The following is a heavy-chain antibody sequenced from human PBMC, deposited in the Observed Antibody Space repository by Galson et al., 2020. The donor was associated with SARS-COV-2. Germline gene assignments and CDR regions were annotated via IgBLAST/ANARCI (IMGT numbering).Heavy chain of an antibody. D-gene: IGHD4-17*01. J-gene: IGHJ4*02. V-gene: IGHV4-34*01. CDR3: ARTSSTATREYYFDY. Sequence: SETLSLTCAVYGGSFGGYYWSWIRQPPGKGLEWIGQINYSGSTNYDPSLKSRVTISVDTSKNQFSLRLSSVTAADTAVYFCARTSSTATREYYFDYWGRGTLVSVSS. CDR2: INYSGST. CDR1: GGSFGGYY.